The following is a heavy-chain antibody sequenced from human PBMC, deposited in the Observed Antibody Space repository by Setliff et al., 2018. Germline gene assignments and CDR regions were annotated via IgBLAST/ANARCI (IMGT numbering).Heavy chain of an antibody. CDR1: GYTFTAYY. CDR3: ASRGERSGWYGFAY. V-gene: IGHV1-2*02. D-gene: IGHD6-19*01. Sequence: ASVKVSCKASGYTFTAYYVHWVRQAPGQGLGWMGWFDPNSGGTNYAQKFQGRVTMTRDSSINTAYMELSRLRSDDTAVYYCASRGERSGWYGFAYWGQGTLVTVSS. CDR2: FDPNSGGT. J-gene: IGHJ4*02.